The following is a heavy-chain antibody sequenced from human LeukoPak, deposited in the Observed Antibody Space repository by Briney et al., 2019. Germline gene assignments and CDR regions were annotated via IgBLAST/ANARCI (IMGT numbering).Heavy chain of an antibody. D-gene: IGHD4-17*01. CDR1: GFTFDDYG. V-gene: IGHV3-20*04. CDR2: VNWSGGST. CDR3: ARIPGDYYYYYYMDV. J-gene: IGHJ6*03. Sequence: PGGSLRLSCAASGFTFDDYGMSWVRQVPGKGLEWVSGVNWSGGSTGCADSVKGRFTISRDNAKNSLYLQMNSLRAEDTALYYCARIPGDYYYYYYMDVWGKGTTVTVSS.